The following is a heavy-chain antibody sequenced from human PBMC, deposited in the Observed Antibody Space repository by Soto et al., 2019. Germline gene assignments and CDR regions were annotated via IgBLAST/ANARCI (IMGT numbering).Heavy chain of an antibody. J-gene: IGHJ4*02. CDR1: GFTVSSNY. CDR3: ARDYYDSSGYYYDY. V-gene: IGHV3-53*04. Sequence: EVQLVESGGGLVQPGGSLRLSCAASGFTVSSNYMSWVRQAPGKGLEWVSVIYSGGSTYYADSVKGRFTISRHNSKNTLYLQMNSLRAEDTAVYYCARDYYDSSGYYYDYWGQGTLVTVSS. CDR2: IYSGGST. D-gene: IGHD3-22*01.